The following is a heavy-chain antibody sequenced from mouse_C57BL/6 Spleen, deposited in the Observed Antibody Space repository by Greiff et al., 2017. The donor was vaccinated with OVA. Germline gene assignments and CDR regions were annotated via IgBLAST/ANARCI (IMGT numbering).Heavy chain of an antibody. CDR3: ARNDYYGSSLFAY. J-gene: IGHJ3*01. V-gene: IGHV14-3*01. CDR2: IDPANGNT. CDR1: GFNIKNNY. D-gene: IGHD1-1*01. Sequence: VQLQQSVAELVRPGASVKLSCTASGFNIKNNYMHWVKQRPEQGLEWIGRIDPANGNTKYAPKFQGKATITADTSSNTAYLQLSSLTSEDTAIYYGARNDYYGSSLFAYWGQGTLVTVSA.